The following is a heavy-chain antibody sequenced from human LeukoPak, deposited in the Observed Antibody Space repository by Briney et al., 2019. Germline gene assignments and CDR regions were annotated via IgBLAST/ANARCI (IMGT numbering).Heavy chain of an antibody. J-gene: IGHJ4*02. V-gene: IGHV3-7*04. D-gene: IGHD3-10*01. CDR2: IKQDGSEK. Sequence: PGGSLRLSCAASGFTFSSYWMSWVRQAPGKGLEWVANIKQDGSEKYYVDSVKGRFTISRDNAKNSLYLQMNSLRAEDTAVYYCARAGGLRWFGELKPLDYWGQGTLVTVSS. CDR3: ARAGGLRWFGELKPLDY. CDR1: GFTFSSYW.